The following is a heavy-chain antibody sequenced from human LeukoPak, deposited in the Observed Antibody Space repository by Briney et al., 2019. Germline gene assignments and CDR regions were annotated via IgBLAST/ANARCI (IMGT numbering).Heavy chain of an antibody. Sequence: GGSLRLSCAASGFTFSDYYMSWIRQAPGKGLEWVSYISSSGSTIYYADSVKGRFTISRDNAKNSLYLQMNSLRDEDTAVYYCARVDTLRVTGRDYYGMDVWGQGTTVTVSS. CDR1: GFTFSDYY. V-gene: IGHV3-11*04. D-gene: IGHD2-8*02. CDR2: ISSSGSTI. J-gene: IGHJ6*02. CDR3: ARVDTLRVTGRDYYGMDV.